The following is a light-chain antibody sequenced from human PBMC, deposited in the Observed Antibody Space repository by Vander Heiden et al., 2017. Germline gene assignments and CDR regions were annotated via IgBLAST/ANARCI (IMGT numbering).Light chain of an antibody. CDR1: QSISSY. CDR3: LQSYSTPWT. CDR2: AAS. V-gene: IGKV1-39*01. Sequence: DIQMTQSPSSLSASVGDRVTITCRASQSISSYLKWYQQKPGKAPKLLIYAASSFQSAVPSRFSGSGSGTYFTLTIITLQPEDLATYYCLQSYSTPWTFGHGTKVEIK. J-gene: IGKJ1*01.